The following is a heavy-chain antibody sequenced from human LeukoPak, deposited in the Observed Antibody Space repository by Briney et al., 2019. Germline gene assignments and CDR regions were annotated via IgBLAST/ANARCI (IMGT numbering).Heavy chain of an antibody. CDR3: SKDLVKVTTRPVVDY. Sequence: GGSLRLSCAASGFTFSSFAMSWARQPPGKGLEWVSSISGPGGSMYYAESVKGRFNISRDNSKDTLYLQMDSLRAEDTAVYYWSKDLVKVTTRPVVDYWGQGTLVTVSS. CDR2: ISGPGGSM. D-gene: IGHD4-17*01. V-gene: IGHV3-23*01. J-gene: IGHJ4*02. CDR1: GFTFSSFA.